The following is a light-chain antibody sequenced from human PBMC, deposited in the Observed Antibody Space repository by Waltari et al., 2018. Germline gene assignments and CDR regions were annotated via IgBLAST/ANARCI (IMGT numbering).Light chain of an antibody. J-gene: IGLJ3*02. V-gene: IGLV4-69*01. CDR2: VNSDGSH. CDR3: QTGGHGTWV. Sequence: QLVLTQSPSASASLGASVKLTRTLSSGPSSNVIAWHKPQPEKGPRYLMKVNSDGSHSKGDEIPDRFSGSSSGAERYLTISSLQSEDEADYYCQTGGHGTWVFGGGTKLTVL. CDR1: SGPSSNV.